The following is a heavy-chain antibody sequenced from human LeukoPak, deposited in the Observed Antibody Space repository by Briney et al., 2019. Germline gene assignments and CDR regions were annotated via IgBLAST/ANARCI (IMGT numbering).Heavy chain of an antibody. D-gene: IGHD2-15*01. CDR1: GYTFTGYY. Sequence: ASVKVSCKASGYTFTGYYMHRVRQAPGQGLEWMGRINPNSGNTGYAQKFQGRVTMTRNTSISTAYMELSSLRSEDTAVYYCARFVPTYCSGGSCYFNDAFDIWGQGTMVTVSS. CDR2: INPNSGNT. J-gene: IGHJ3*02. CDR3: ARFVPTYCSGGSCYFNDAFDI. V-gene: IGHV1-8*02.